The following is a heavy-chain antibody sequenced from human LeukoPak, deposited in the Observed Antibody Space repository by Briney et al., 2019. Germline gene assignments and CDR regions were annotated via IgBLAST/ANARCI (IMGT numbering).Heavy chain of an antibody. CDR2: IYHTGST. D-gene: IGHD2-2*01. J-gene: IGHJ5*02. CDR1: GGSISSGLYS. Sequence: PSQTLSLTCDVSGGSISSGLYSWSWIRQPLGKGLEWIGYIYHTGSTYYNPSLKSRVTISVDTSKNQFSLRLSSVTAADTAVYYCARLQYCSGTSCYWFDPWDQGTLVTVSS. V-gene: IGHV4-30-2*01. CDR3: ARLQYCSGTSCYWFDP.